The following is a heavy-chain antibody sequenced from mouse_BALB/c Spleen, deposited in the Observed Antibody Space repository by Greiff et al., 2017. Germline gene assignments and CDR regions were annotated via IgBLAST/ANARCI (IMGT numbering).Heavy chain of an antibody. Sequence: VKLVESGAELAKPGASVKMSCKASGYTFTSYWMHWVKQRPGQGLEWIGYINPSTGYTEYNQKFKDKATLTADKSSSTAYMQLSSLTSEDSAVYYCARYDYDGYWGQGTTLTVSS. D-gene: IGHD2-4*01. CDR3: ARYDYDGY. V-gene: IGHV1-7*01. J-gene: IGHJ2*01. CDR1: GYTFTSYW. CDR2: INPSTGYT.